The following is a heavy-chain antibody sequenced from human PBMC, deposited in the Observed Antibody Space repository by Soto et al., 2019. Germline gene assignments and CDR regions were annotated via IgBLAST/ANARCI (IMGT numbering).Heavy chain of an antibody. CDR3: ARDGPHIPAVGDV. CDR2: ISAYNGDK. J-gene: IGHJ6*02. Sequence: APVNFSFKAYGYTFINYGVSWVRQAPGQGLEWMGWISAYNGDKKYAQNVQGRVTLTTDTSTSTAYMEMRTLRSDDTAAYYCARDGPHIPAVGDVWGQGTTVTVSS. CDR1: GYTFINYG. V-gene: IGHV1-18*01. D-gene: IGHD6-13*01.